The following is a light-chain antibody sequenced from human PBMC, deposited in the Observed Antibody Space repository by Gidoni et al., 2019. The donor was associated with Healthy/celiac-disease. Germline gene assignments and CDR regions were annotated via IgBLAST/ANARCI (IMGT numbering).Light chain of an antibody. CDR2: WAS. CDR1: QSFLYSSNNKNY. CDR3: QQYYSTPWT. J-gene: IGKJ1*01. V-gene: IGKV4-1*01. Sequence: DTLLTQSPSSLAVSLGERATINCKSTQSFLYSSNNKNYLAWYQQKPGQPPKLLIYWASTRESGVPDRVSGSGSGTDFTLTISSLQAEDVAIYYCQQYYSTPWTFGQGTKVEIK.